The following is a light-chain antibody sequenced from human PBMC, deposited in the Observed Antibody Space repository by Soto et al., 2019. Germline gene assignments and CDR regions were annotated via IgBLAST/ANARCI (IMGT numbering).Light chain of an antibody. CDR2: HAS. Sequence: IQLTQSPPTLPASVGDRVTLTCRASQSISNWLAWYQQKPGTAPKLLIYHASILETAVPSRFSGNGSGTEFTLNISSLQPGDFATYYCQQYNSYSFGQGTKVDIK. CDR1: QSISNW. V-gene: IGKV1-5*01. CDR3: QQYNSYS. J-gene: IGKJ1*01.